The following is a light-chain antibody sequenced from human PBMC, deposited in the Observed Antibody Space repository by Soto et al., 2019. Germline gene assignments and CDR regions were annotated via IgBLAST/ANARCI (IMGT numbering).Light chain of an antibody. J-gene: IGLJ1*01. CDR2: DVG. Sequence: QSALTQPPSVSGSPGQSVTISCTGTTSDVGSYNRVSWYQQTPGTAPKLIIYDVGSRPSGVPDRFSGSKSGNTASLTISGLQAKDEADYYCDSYTPSSTYAFGPGTKFPVL. CDR1: TSDVGSYNR. V-gene: IGLV2-18*02. CDR3: DSYTPSSTYA.